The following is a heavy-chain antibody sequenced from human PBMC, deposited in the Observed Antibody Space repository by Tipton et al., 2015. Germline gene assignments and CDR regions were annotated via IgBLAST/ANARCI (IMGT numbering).Heavy chain of an antibody. CDR2: ISHSGST. D-gene: IGHD6-13*01. CDR3: ASGMGY. J-gene: IGHJ4*02. CDR1: AYSISTDYY. V-gene: IGHV4-38-2*01. Sequence: TLSLTCAVSAYSISTDYYWGWIRQPPGKGLEWIGTISHSGSTYYNPSLKSRVTISADTSKNQFSLKLTSVTAADTAVYYCASGMGYWGQGTLVTVSS.